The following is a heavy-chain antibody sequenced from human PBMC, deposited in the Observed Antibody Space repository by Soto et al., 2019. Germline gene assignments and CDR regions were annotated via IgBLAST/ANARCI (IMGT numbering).Heavy chain of an antibody. CDR2: IWYDGSNK. CDR1: GFTFSSYG. CDR3: VAARPEVDY. J-gene: IGHJ4*02. Sequence: QVQLVESGGGVVQPGRSLRLSCAASGFTFSSYGMHWVRQAPGKGQEGVAVIWYDGSNKYYADSVKGRFTISGDNSKNRLYLQMNSLRAEDSAVYXCVAARPEVDYWGQGTLVTVSS. D-gene: IGHD6-6*01. V-gene: IGHV3-33*01.